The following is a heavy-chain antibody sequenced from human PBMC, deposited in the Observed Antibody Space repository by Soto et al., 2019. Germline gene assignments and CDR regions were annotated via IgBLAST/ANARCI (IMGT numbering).Heavy chain of an antibody. CDR1: GGSISSYY. CDR2: IYTSGST. D-gene: IGHD2-2*02. J-gene: IGHJ4*02. V-gene: IGHV4-4*07. Sequence: QVQLQESGPGLVKPSETLSLTCTVSGGSISSYYWSWIRQPAGKGLEWIGRIYTSGSTNYNPSLKSRITTSVDTSKNQFSLKLSSVTAADTAVYYCARVKYCSSTSCYSGMVVFDYWGQGTLVTVSS. CDR3: ARVKYCSSTSCYSGMVVFDY.